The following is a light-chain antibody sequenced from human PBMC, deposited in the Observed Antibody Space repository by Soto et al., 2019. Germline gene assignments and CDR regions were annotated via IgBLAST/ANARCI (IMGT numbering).Light chain of an antibody. Sequence: DIQMTQSPSTLSASVGDRVTITCRASQSISSWLAWYQQKPGKAPKLLIYKSSSLESGVPSRFSGSGSGTEFALTITSLQPDDFATYYCQQYNSYPYTFGQGTKLEIK. CDR1: QSISSW. J-gene: IGKJ2*01. CDR2: KSS. CDR3: QQYNSYPYT. V-gene: IGKV1-5*03.